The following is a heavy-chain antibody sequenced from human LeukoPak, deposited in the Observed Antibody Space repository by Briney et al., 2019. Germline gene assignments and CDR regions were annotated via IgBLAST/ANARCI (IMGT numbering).Heavy chain of an antibody. J-gene: IGHJ4*02. Sequence: GGSLRLSCSASGFTFSTYAMGWVRQAPGKGLEWVSTITGSTGSRYYADSLKGRFTISRDNSKNTLYLQMSSLRAEDTAVYYCAKRGYCSGTNCYHYFDYWGQGTLVTVSS. V-gene: IGHV3-23*01. CDR2: ITGSTGSR. CDR3: AKRGYCSGTNCYHYFDY. CDR1: GFTFSTYA. D-gene: IGHD2-2*01.